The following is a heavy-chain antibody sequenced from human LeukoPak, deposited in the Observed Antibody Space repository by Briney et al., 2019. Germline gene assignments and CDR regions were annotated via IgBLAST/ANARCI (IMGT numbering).Heavy chain of an antibody. CDR1: GFTFSSYE. V-gene: IGHV3-48*03. Sequence: GGSLRLSCAASGFTFSSYEMNWVRQAPGKGLEWVSYISSSGSTIYYADSVKGRFTISRDNAKNSLYLQMNSLRAEDTAVYYCARRGWKRWLQLRRYYFDYWGQGTLVTVSS. CDR3: ARRGWKRWLQLRRYYFDY. D-gene: IGHD5-24*01. CDR2: ISSSGSTI. J-gene: IGHJ4*02.